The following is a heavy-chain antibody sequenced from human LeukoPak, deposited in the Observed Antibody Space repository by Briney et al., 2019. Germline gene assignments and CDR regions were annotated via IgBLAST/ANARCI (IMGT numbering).Heavy chain of an antibody. V-gene: IGHV3-64*04. Sequence: GGSLRLSCSASGFTFNSYPVHWVRQAPGKGLEYVSGISRNGGSTYYADSVKGRFTISRHNSENTLYLQMNSLSADDTAVYYCVRLMGSGWFDPWGQGTLVTVFS. D-gene: IGHD1-26*01. CDR3: VRLMGSGWFDP. J-gene: IGHJ5*02. CDR1: GFTFNSYP. CDR2: ISRNGGST.